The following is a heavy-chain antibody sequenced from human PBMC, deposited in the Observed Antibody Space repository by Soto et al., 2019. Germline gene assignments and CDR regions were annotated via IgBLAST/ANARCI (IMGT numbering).Heavy chain of an antibody. J-gene: IGHJ6*02. CDR2: IWYDGSNK. CDR1: GFTFSSYG. V-gene: IGHV3-33*01. Sequence: PGGSLRLSCAASGFTFSSYGMHWVRQAPGKGLEWVAVIWYDGSNKYYADSVKGRFTISRDNSKNTLYLQMNSLRAEDTAVYYCARLMTTVTTGYYYYGMDVWGQGTTVTVSS. D-gene: IGHD4-17*01. CDR3: ARLMTTVTTGYYYYGMDV.